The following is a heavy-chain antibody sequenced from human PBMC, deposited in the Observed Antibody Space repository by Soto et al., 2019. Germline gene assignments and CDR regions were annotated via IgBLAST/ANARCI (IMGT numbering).Heavy chain of an antibody. CDR2: IYSGGST. Sequence: EVQLVESGGGLVQPGGSLRLSCAAYGFTVSSNYMSWVRQAPGKGLEWVSVIYSGGSTYYADSVKGRFNISRDNSKNTLYLQMNSLRAEDTAVYYCARDGIAAAGTHFNWGQGTLVTVSS. J-gene: IGHJ4*02. V-gene: IGHV3-66*01. D-gene: IGHD6-13*01. CDR3: ARDGIAAAGTHFN. CDR1: GFTVSSNY.